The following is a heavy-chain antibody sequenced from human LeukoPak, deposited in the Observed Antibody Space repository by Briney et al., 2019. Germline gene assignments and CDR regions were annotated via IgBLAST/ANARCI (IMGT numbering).Heavy chain of an antibody. CDR1: GFTFGDYA. J-gene: IGHJ5*02. Sequence: PGGSLRLSCTASGFTFGDYAMSWVRQAPGKGLEWVGFVRSKAYAGTTEYAPSMKGRFTISRDGSKSIAYLQMNSLKTEDTAVYYCTRSNYDSRTWFDPWGQGTLVTVSS. CDR3: TRSNYDSRTWFDP. V-gene: IGHV3-49*04. CDR2: VRSKAYAGTT. D-gene: IGHD3-22*01.